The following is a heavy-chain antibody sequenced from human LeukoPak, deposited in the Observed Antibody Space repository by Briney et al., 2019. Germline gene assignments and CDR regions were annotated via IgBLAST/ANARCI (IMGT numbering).Heavy chain of an antibody. CDR2: INPNSGDA. CDR3: ARDYCSSTSCLFDY. CDR1: GYTFTGYH. V-gene: IGHV1-2*06. J-gene: IGHJ4*02. D-gene: IGHD2-2*01. Sequence: ASVKVSCKASGYTFTGYHMHWVRQAPGQGLEWMGRINPNSGDANYAQKFQGRVTMTRDTSISTAYMELSGLRSDDTAVYYRARDYCSSTSCLFDYWGQGTLVTVSS.